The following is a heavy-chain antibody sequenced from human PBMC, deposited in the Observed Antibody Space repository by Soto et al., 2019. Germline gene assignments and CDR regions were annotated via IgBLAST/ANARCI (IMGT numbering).Heavy chain of an antibody. CDR2: INLSDEST. V-gene: IGHV1-46*03. CDR3: ARGQIGYETFDN. CDR1: GYTFTKYY. Sequence: QVQVVHSGAEVKKPGASVRVSCKATGYTFTKYYMHWVRQAPGQGLEWMGIINLSDESTSYAQKSQGTVTMTRDTPTSTVYMELSSLRSEDTAVYFCARGQIGYETFDNWGQGTLVTVSS. D-gene: IGHD5-12*01. J-gene: IGHJ4*02.